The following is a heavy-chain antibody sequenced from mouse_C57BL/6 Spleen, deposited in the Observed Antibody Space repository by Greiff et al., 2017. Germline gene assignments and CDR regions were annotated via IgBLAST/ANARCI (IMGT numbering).Heavy chain of an antibody. CDR1: GYTFTDYE. D-gene: IGHD2-5*01. J-gene: IGHJ2*01. CDR3: TSPLYYSKGGYYFDS. V-gene: IGHV1-15*01. Sequence: QVQLKESGAELVRPGASVTLSCKASGYTFTDYEMHWVKQTPVHGLEWIGAIDPETGGTAYNQKFKGKAILTAEKSSSPAYMELRSLTSEDSAVYYCTSPLYYSKGGYYFDSWGQGTTLTLSS. CDR2: IDPETGGT.